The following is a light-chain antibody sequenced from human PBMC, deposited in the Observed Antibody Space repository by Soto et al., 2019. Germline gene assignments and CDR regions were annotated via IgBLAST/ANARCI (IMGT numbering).Light chain of an antibody. Sequence: DIQMTQSPSTLSASVGDRVPITCRASQSISGGLAWYQQKPGKAPKLRIYNPPSLESGVSSRFSGSGSGTEFTLTISSLQPDDFATYYCQQYNSYSRTFGQGTKVEIK. CDR3: QQYNSYSRT. CDR1: QSISGG. V-gene: IGKV1-5*01. CDR2: NPP. J-gene: IGKJ1*01.